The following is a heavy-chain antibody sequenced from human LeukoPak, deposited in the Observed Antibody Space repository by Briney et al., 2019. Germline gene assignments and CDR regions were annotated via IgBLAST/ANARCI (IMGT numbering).Heavy chain of an antibody. CDR2: IIPTFGTA. V-gene: IGHV1-69*13. J-gene: IGHJ4*02. Sequence: GASVKVSCKASGGTFSSYAISWVRQAPGQGLEWMGGIIPTFGTANYAQKFQGRVTITADESTSTVYMELSSLRSEDTAVYYCARQYCSSTSCYGGGGYFDYWGQGTLVTVSS. CDR1: GGTFSSYA. D-gene: IGHD2-2*01. CDR3: ARQYCSSTSCYGGGGYFDY.